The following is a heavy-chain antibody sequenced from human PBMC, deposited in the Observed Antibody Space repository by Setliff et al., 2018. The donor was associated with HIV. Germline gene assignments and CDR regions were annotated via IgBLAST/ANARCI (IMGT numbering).Heavy chain of an antibody. CDR1: GYTFTNYA. CDR2: INAGNGNT. V-gene: IGHV1-3*01. CDR3: GRSETRDSRGLYY. D-gene: IGHD3-22*01. J-gene: IGHJ4*02. Sequence: GASVKVSCKASGYTFTNYAIHWVRQAPGQGLEWMGWINAGNGNTESSKKFQGRVTITRETSATTAYMELSSLRSDDTAVYYCGRSETRDSRGLYYWGQGTLVTVSS.